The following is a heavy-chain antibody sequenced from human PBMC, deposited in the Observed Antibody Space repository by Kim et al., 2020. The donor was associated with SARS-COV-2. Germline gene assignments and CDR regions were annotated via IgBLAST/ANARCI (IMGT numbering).Heavy chain of an antibody. CDR2: FDPADGET. D-gene: IGHD4-17*01. V-gene: IGHV1-24*01. CDR3: ATGTAMTTVTAWFDP. Sequence: KGLEWMGGFDPADGETLYAQKFQGRVTMTADTSTDTAYMELSSLRSEDTAVYYCATGTAMTTVTAWFDPWGQGTLVTVSS. J-gene: IGHJ5*02.